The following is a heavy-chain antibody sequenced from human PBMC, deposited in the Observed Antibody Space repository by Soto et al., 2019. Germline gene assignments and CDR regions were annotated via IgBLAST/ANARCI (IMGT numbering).Heavy chain of an antibody. CDR1: GGSISSSSYY. V-gene: IGHV4-39*01. Sequence: QLQLQESGPGLVKPSEALSLTCSVSGGSISSSSYYWGWLRQPPGKGLEWIGSIYYSGSTYYNPSLKSRVTISTDKSKDQFSLKLSSLTAADTAVYYCARLEGLATISYYFDFWGQGTLVTVSS. CDR2: IYYSGST. D-gene: IGHD3-9*01. J-gene: IGHJ4*02. CDR3: ARLEGLATISYYFDF.